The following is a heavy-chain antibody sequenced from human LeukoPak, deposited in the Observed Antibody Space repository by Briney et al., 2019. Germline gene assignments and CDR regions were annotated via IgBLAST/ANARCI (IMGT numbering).Heavy chain of an antibody. CDR1: GFTFSSYA. Sequence: GGSLRLSCAASGFTFSSYAMSWVRQAPGKGLEWVSAISGSGGSTYYADSVKGRFTISRDNFKNTLYLQMNSLRAEDTAVYYCAAQLAARPIDYWGQGTLVTVSS. D-gene: IGHD6-6*01. J-gene: IGHJ4*02. CDR3: AAQLAARPIDY. CDR2: ISGSGGST. V-gene: IGHV3-23*01.